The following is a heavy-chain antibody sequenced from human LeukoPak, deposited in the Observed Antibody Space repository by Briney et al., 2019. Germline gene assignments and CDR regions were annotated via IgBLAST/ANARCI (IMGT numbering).Heavy chain of an antibody. CDR2: INSDGSNT. CDR3: ASGGPPLNY. D-gene: IGHD4-23*01. CDR1: GFTFSSYW. J-gene: IGHJ4*02. Sequence: TGGSLRLSCAASGFTFSSYWMPWVRQAPGKGLVWVSRINSDGSNTNYADSVKGRFTISRDNAKNTLYLQMNSLRAEDTAVYYCASGGPPLNYWGQGTLVTVSS. V-gene: IGHV3-74*01.